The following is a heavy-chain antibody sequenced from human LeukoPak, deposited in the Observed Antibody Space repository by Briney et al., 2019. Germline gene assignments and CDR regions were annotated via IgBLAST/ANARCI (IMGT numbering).Heavy chain of an antibody. CDR3: ARVDYGSGNDYFDY. Sequence: GGSLRLSCAASGFTFNNNYMSWVRQAPGKGLEWVSVIYSGGSTYYADSVKGRFTISRDNSKNTLYLQMNSLRAEDTAVYYCARVDYGSGNDYFDYWGQGTLVTVSS. V-gene: IGHV3-53*01. CDR2: IYSGGST. J-gene: IGHJ4*02. CDR1: GFTFNNNY. D-gene: IGHD3-10*01.